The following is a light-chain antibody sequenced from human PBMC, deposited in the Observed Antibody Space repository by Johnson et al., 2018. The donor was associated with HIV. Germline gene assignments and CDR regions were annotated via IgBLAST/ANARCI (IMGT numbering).Light chain of an antibody. V-gene: IGLV1-51*01. CDR1: YSNIGNNY. Sequence: PPSVSAAPGQKVPISCSGSYSNIGNNYVSWYQQVPGTAPKLLIYDNDKRPSGIPDRFSGSKSGTSATLGITGLQTGDEADYYCGTWDSSLSAAYVFGTGTKVTVL. CDR3: GTWDSSLSAAYV. J-gene: IGLJ1*01. CDR2: DND.